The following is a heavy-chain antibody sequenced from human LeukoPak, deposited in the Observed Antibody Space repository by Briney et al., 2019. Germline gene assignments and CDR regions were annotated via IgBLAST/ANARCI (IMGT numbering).Heavy chain of an antibody. CDR1: GLTFSNYA. CDR3: AREGYYYDSSGYSYYFDS. CDR2: ISYDGSSE. Sequence: PGRSLRLSCAASGLTFSNYAMHWVRQAPGKGLEWVAVISYDGSSEYYADSVKGRFTISRDNSKMMYLQMNSLRADDTAVYYCAREGYYYDSSGYSYYFDSWGQGTLVTVSS. J-gene: IGHJ4*02. D-gene: IGHD3-22*01. V-gene: IGHV3-30*03.